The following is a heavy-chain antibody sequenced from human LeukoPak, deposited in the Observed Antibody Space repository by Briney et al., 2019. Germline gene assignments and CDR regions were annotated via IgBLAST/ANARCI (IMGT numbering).Heavy chain of an antibody. Sequence: ASVKVSCKASGGTFSSYAISWVRQAPGQGLEWMGWISAYNGNTNYAQKVQGRVNMPTDPSTSTAYMELRSLRSDDTAVYYCARDSGGDYDYWGQGTLVTVSS. J-gene: IGHJ4*02. D-gene: IGHD4-17*01. CDR1: GGTFSSYA. CDR2: ISAYNGNT. CDR3: ARDSGGDYDY. V-gene: IGHV1-18*01.